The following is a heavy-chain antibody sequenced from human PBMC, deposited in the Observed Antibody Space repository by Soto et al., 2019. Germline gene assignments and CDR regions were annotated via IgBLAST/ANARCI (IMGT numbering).Heavy chain of an antibody. CDR1: GGSISSNYY. V-gene: IGHV4-61*01. CDR3: AKSLWFGELSGYDY. Sequence: SETLSLTCTVSGGSISSNYYWSWIRQSPGKGLEWVGYIHYSGSTNYSPSLKSRVTISVDTSKNQFSLKLSSVTAADTAVYYCAKSLWFGELSGYDYWGQGTLVTVSS. CDR2: IHYSGST. J-gene: IGHJ4*02. D-gene: IGHD3-10*01.